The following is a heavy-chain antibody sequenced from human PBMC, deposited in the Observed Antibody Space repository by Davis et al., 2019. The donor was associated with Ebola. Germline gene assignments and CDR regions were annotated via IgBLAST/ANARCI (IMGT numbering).Heavy chain of an antibody. CDR3: ARSTYCYDSSGYYYEYFQH. V-gene: IGHV1-69*04. J-gene: IGHJ1*01. D-gene: IGHD3-22*01. CDR1: GGTFSSYA. CDR2: IIPILGIA. Sequence: SVKVSCKASGGTFSSYAISWVRQAPGQGLEWMGRIIPILGIANYAQKFQGRVTITADKSTSTAYMELSSLRSEDTAVYYCARSTYCYDSSGYYYEYFQHWGQGTLVTVSS.